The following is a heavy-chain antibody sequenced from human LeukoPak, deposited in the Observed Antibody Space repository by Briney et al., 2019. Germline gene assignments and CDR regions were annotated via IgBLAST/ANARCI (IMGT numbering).Heavy chain of an antibody. J-gene: IGHJ4*02. CDR3: TRVATPWYSYGYFDY. CDR2: IRSKAYGGTT. V-gene: IGHV3-49*03. CDR1: GFTFGDYA. Sequence: GGSLRVSCTGSGFTFGDYAMSWFRQAPGKGLERVGFIRSKAYGGTTEYAASVKGRFTISRDDSKSIAYLQMNSLKTEDTAVYYCTRVATPWYSYGYFDYWGQGTLVTVSS. D-gene: IGHD5-18*01.